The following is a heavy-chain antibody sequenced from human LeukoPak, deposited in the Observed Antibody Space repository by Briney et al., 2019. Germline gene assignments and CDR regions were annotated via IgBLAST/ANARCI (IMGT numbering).Heavy chain of an antibody. V-gene: IGHV3-7*01. D-gene: IGHD3-3*01. Sequence: GGSLRLSCAASGFTFSSYWMSWVRQAPGKGLEWVANIKQDGSEKYYVDSVKSRFTISRDNAKNSLYLQMNSLRAEDMAVYYCASGVYYDIWSGYISYGMDVWGQGTTVTVSS. CDR2: IKQDGSEK. J-gene: IGHJ6*02. CDR3: ASGVYYDIWSGYISYGMDV. CDR1: GFTFSSYW.